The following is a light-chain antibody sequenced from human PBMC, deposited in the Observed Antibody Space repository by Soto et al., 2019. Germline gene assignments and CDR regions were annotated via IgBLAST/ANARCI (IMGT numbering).Light chain of an antibody. J-gene: IGLJ3*02. V-gene: IGLV1-47*01. CDR1: SSNIGSNY. CDR2: RNN. CDR3: AAWDDSLSGPV. Sequence: QSVLTQPPSASGNPGQRGTISCSGSSSNIGSNYVYWYQQLPGTAPKLLIYRNNQRPSGVPDRFSGSKSGTSASLAISELRSEDEADYYCAAWDDSLSGPVFGGGTKLTVL.